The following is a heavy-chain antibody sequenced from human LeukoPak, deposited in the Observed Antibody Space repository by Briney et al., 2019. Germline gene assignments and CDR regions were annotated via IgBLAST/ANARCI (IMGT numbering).Heavy chain of an antibody. Sequence: GGSLRLSCAASGFTFSSYDMHWVRQATGKGLEWVSAIGTAGDTYYPGSVKGRFTISRENAKNSLYLQMNSLRAEDTAVYYCARSREVSRFLEWFRTWTFDYWGQGTLVTVSS. V-gene: IGHV3-13*01. CDR2: IGTAGDT. CDR1: GFTFSSYD. J-gene: IGHJ4*02. D-gene: IGHD3-3*01. CDR3: ARSREVSRFLEWFRTWTFDY.